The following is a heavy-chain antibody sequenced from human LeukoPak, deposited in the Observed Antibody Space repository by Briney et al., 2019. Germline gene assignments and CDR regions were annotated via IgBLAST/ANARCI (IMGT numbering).Heavy chain of an antibody. CDR3: ARLGIAAAGTNY. J-gene: IGHJ4*02. Sequence: PSETLSLTCAVYGGSFSGYYWSWIRQPPGKGLEWIGEINHSGSTNYNPSLKSRVTISVDMSKNQFSLKLSSVTAADTAVYYCARLGIAAAGTNYWGQGTLVTVSS. V-gene: IGHV4-34*01. D-gene: IGHD6-13*01. CDR1: GGSFSGYY. CDR2: INHSGST.